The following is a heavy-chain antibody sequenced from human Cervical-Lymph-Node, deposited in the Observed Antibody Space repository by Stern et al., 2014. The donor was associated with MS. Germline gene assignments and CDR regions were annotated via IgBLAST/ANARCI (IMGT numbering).Heavy chain of an antibody. D-gene: IGHD2-2*01. V-gene: IGHV3-33*01. CDR3: ARVNGDIVVVPAAIDYYYGMDV. CDR2: IWYDGSNK. Sequence: VQLVESGGGVVQPGRSLRLSCAASGFTFSSSGMHWVRQAPGKGLEWVAVIWYDGSNKYYADCGNGRFTISRDNSKNTLYLQMNSLRAEDTAVYYCARVNGDIVVVPAAIDYYYGMDVWGQGTTVTVSS. CDR1: GFTFSSSG. J-gene: IGHJ6*02.